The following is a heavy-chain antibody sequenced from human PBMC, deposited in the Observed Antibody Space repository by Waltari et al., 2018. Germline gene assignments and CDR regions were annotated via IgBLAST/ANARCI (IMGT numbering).Heavy chain of an antibody. V-gene: IGHV4-59*11. CDR3: ARGRSAGGFFTFDS. D-gene: IGHD3-3*01. J-gene: IGHJ4*02. Sequence: QVQLQESGPRLVKPSETLSLTCSVSGDSISSHYWSWIRQSPGKGLEWLGYTYHNGATNYNPSLGRRVTISGDTSMNQFSLRLSSVTTADTAVYYCARGRSAGGFFTFDSWGQGALVTVSS. CDR1: GDSISSHY. CDR2: TYHNGAT.